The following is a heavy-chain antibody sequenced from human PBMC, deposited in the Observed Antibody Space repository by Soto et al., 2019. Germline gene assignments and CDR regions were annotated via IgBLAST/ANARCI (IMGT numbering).Heavy chain of an antibody. CDR1: GDSITSGGYY. D-gene: IGHD2-15*01. V-gene: IGHV4-31*03. Sequence: SETLSLTCTVTGDSITSGGYYWSWIRQHPGKGLEWLGYIYGSGGSGSTLYNPSLKSRITLSVDTSKTQFSLNLSSVTVADTAVYFRARKNAGYFSGIDHWGQGTLVTVSS. CDR2: IYGSGGSGST. J-gene: IGHJ4*02. CDR3: ARKNAGYFSGIDH.